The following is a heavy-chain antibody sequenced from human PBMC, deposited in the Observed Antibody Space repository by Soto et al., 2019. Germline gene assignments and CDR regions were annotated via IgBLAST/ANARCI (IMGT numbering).Heavy chain of an antibody. D-gene: IGHD2-15*01. CDR2: IYYNVIT. CDR1: GASISSSGYF. V-gene: IGHV4-39*02. J-gene: IGHJ6*02. Sequence: SQTLSLTCTVSGASISSSGYFWGWIRQPPGEALEWIGSIYYNVITYYNPSLKSRVTISVDTSRDYFSLSLSSVTAADTAIYSCASQGRVVGLPYYYYGMDVWGQGNTVTVSS. CDR3: ASQGRVVGLPYYYYGMDV.